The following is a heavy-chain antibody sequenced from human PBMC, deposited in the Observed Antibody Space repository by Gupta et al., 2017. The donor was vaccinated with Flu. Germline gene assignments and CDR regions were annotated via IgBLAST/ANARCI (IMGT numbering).Heavy chain of an antibody. Sequence: YNRDWVRQAPGKGLEWVSSISSSSSYIYYADSVRGRFTISRDNAKNSLYLQMNSLRAEDTAVYYCARDWSSTWQKGNYFDYWGQGTVVTVSS. V-gene: IGHV3-21*01. CDR2: ISSSSSYI. D-gene: IGHD6-13*01. CDR3: ARDWSSTWQKGNYFDY. J-gene: IGHJ4*02. CDR1: YN.